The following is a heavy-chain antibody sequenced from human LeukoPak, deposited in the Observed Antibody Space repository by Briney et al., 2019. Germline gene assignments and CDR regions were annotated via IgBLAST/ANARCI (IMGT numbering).Heavy chain of an antibody. V-gene: IGHV4-59*01. J-gene: IGHJ3*02. Sequence: SETLSLTCTVSGDSISSYYWSWIRQPPGKGLEWIGYIYYSGSTNYNPSLKSRVTISVDTSKNQFSLKLSSVTAADTAVYYCARDYGLGAFDIWGQGTMVTVSS. CDR1: GDSISSYY. CDR2: IYYSGST. CDR3: ARDYGLGAFDI. D-gene: IGHD3-10*01.